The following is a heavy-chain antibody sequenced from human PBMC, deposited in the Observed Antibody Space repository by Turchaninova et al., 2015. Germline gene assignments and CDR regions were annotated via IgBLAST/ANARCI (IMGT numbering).Heavy chain of an antibody. CDR3: AKDFSSSWTDKAFDY. CDR1: GFTFSSYA. Sequence: EVQLVESGGGLVQPGGSLRLSCAASGFTFSSYAMSWGRQAPGKGLALGAAIRGSGGRTYYADSVKGRFTISRDTSKNTLYLQMNSLRVEDTALYYCAKDFSSSWTDKAFDYWGQGTLVTVSS. J-gene: IGHJ4*02. V-gene: IGHV3-23*04. CDR2: IRGSGGRT. D-gene: IGHD6-13*01.